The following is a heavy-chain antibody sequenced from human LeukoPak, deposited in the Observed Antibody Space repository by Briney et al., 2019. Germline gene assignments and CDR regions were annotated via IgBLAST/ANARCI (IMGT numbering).Heavy chain of an antibody. D-gene: IGHD3-9*01. CDR3: AKAKLRYFDWLPPPYYFDY. CDR1: GFTFSSYA. J-gene: IGHJ4*02. Sequence: GGSLRLSCAASGFTFSSYAMSRVRQAPGKGLEWVSAISGSGGSTYYADSVKGRFTISRDNSKNTLYLQMNSLRAEDTAVYYCAKAKLRYFDWLPPPYYFDYWGQGTLVTVSS. CDR2: ISGSGGST. V-gene: IGHV3-23*01.